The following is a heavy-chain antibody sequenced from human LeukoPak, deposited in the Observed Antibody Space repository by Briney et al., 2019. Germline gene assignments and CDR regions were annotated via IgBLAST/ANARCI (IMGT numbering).Heavy chain of an antibody. D-gene: IGHD3-3*01. Sequence: GGSLRLSCAASGFTFSSYALSWVRQAPGKGLEWVSAISGSGGSTYYADSVKGRFTISRDNSKNTLYLQKNSLRAEDTAVYYCAKVEYYDFWSGFDYWGQGTLVTVSS. J-gene: IGHJ4*02. CDR1: GFTFSSYA. CDR3: AKVEYYDFWSGFDY. CDR2: ISGSGGST. V-gene: IGHV3-23*01.